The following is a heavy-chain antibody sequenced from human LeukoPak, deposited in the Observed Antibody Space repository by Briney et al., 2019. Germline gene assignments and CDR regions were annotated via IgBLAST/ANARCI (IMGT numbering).Heavy chain of an antibody. CDR1: GYTFSAYY. CDR2: INPNSGGT. J-gene: IGHJ4*02. D-gene: IGHD6-13*01. CDR3: ARSSSSWYPTFDS. Sequence: ASGKVSCKTSGYTFSAYYIHWVRQAPGQGLEWMGWINPNSGGTNYAQKFQGRVTMTRDTSISTAYMELSSLRSDDTAVFYCARSSSSWYPTFDSWGQGTLVTVSS. V-gene: IGHV1-2*02.